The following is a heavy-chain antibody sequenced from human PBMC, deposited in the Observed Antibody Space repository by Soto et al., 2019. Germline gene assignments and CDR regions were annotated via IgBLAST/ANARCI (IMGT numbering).Heavy chain of an antibody. CDR1: GFTFSSYA. CDR2: ISGSGGTA. D-gene: IGHD3-10*01. J-gene: IGHJ4*02. Sequence: EVQLLESGGGSVQPGGSLRLSCAASGFTFSSYAMHWVRRPPGKGLEWVSSISGSGGTAYYADSVKGRFSISRDSLVNTLYLQMNSLRAEDTAVYYCAKRRGQTWHFDYWAQGTLVTVSP. CDR3: AKRRGQTWHFDY. V-gene: IGHV3-23*01.